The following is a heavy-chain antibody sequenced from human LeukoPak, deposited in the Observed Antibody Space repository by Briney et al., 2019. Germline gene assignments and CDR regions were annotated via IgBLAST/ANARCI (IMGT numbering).Heavy chain of an antibody. CDR3: AREGEAEAKTFDY. J-gene: IGHJ4*02. CDR1: GYTFTNYY. D-gene: IGHD6-25*01. V-gene: IGHV1-46*01. CDR2: INLNAVTT. Sequence: ASVKVSCKASGYTFTNYYIHWMRQAPGQGLEWVGIINLNAVTTRYAQKFQGRITVTRDTSTSTVYMELSSLRSEDTAVYFCAREGEAEAKTFDYWGKGPRVIVS.